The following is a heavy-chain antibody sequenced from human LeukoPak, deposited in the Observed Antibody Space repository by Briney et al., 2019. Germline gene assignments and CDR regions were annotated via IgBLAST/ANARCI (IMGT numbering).Heavy chain of an antibody. V-gene: IGHV3-66*01. Sequence: GGSLRLSCAASGLTVSSNYMSWVRQAPGKGLEWVSIIYSGGSTYFADSVKGRFTISRDNSKNTLYLQMNSLRAEGTAVYYCAREDSSSSYFDYWGQGTLVTVSS. CDR1: GLTVSSNY. D-gene: IGHD6-13*01. J-gene: IGHJ4*02. CDR2: IYSGGST. CDR3: AREDSSSSYFDY.